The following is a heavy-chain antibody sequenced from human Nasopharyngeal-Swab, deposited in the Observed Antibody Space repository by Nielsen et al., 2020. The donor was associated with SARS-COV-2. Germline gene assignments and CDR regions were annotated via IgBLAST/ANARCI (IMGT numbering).Heavy chain of an antibody. V-gene: IGHV3-9*01. J-gene: IGHJ6*02. CDR2: ISWNSGSI. D-gene: IGHD6-19*01. CDR1: GFTFDDYA. CDR3: AKAPYSSGWGYYYGMDV. Sequence: SLKISCAASGFTFDDYATHWVRQAPGKGLEWVSGISWNSGSIGYADSVKGRFTISRDNAKNSLYLQMNSLRAEDTALYYCAKAPYSSGWGYYYGMDVWGQGTTVTVSS.